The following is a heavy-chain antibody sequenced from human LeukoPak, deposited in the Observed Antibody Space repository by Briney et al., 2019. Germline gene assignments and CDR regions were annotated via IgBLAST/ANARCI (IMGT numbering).Heavy chain of an antibody. CDR2: IYHSGST. D-gene: IGHD3-9*01. CDR3: ARDLYDILTGYSYFDY. J-gene: IGHJ4*02. V-gene: IGHV4-4*02. Sequence: SGTLSLTCAVSGGSISSSNWWSWVRQPPGKGLEWIGEIYHSGSTNYNPSLKSRVTISVDKSKNQFSLRLSSVTAADTAVYYCARDLYDILTGYSYFDYWGQGTLVTVSS. CDR1: GGSISSSNW.